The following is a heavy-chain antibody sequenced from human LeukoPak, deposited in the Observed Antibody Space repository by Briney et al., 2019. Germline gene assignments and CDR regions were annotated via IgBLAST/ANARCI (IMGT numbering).Heavy chain of an antibody. J-gene: IGHJ3*02. V-gene: IGHV3-74*01. CDR3: ARVEDAFDI. Sequence: GGSLRLSCAASGFTFSSYWMHWVRQAPGKGLVWVSRINGDWSSTSYADSVRGRFTISRDNAKNTLCLQMNSLRAEDTAVYYCARVEDAFDIWGQGTMVTVSS. D-gene: IGHD5-24*01. CDR1: GFTFSSYW. CDR2: INGDWSST.